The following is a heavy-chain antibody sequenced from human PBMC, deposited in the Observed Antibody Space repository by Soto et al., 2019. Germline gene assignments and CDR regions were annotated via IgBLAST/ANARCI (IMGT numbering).Heavy chain of an antibody. J-gene: IGHJ4*02. Sequence: QVQLQEAGPGLVKPSQTLSLTCTVSGGSISSGGYYWSWIRQHPGKGLEWIGYIYYSGSTYYNPSLKTRVTISVYTSKSQFSPTLGSVTATDPAWSYCARGHDPMVNYYFAYLGQATMVTVS. CDR3: ARGHDPMVNYYFAY. CDR2: IYYSGST. V-gene: IGHV4-31*03. D-gene: IGHD5-18*01. CDR1: GGSISSGGYY.